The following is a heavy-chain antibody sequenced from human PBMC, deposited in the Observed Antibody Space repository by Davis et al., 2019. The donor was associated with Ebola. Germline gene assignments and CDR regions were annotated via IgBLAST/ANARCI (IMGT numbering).Heavy chain of an antibody. Sequence: GESLKISCAASGFIFTDAWMTLVRQAPGQGLEWVSFLDNTGKTYYADSVKGRFTISRDNSRNTVYLHMLSLRAEDTAVYYCAGEDDYSNDYWGQGTLVTVSP. CDR3: AGEDDYSNDY. D-gene: IGHD4-11*01. CDR1: GFIFTDAW. CDR2: LDNTGKT. V-gene: IGHV3-53*01. J-gene: IGHJ4*02.